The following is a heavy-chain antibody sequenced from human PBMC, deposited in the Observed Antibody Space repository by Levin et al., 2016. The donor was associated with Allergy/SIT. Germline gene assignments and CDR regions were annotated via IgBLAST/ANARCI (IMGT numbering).Heavy chain of an antibody. Sequence: WIRQPPGKGLEWIGYIYYSGSTYYNPSLKSRVTISVDTSKNQFSLKLSSVTAADTAVYYCARDRSDGFFDYWGQGTLVTVSS. V-gene: IGHV4-31*02. D-gene: IGHD6-25*01. CDR2: IYYSGST. J-gene: IGHJ4*02. CDR3: ARDRSDGFFDY.